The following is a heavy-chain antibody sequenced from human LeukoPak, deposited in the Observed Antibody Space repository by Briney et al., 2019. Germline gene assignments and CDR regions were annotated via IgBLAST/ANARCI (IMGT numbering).Heavy chain of an antibody. CDR1: GFTFSSYA. V-gene: IGHV3-23*01. CDR3: AKDHRIVATILAYSVPDY. D-gene: IGHD5-12*01. CDR2: ISGSGGST. J-gene: IGHJ4*02. Sequence: GGSLRLSCAASGFTFSSYAMSWVRQAPGKGLEWVSAISGSGGSTYYADSVKGRFTISRDNSKNTLYLQMNSLRAEDTAVYYCAKDHRIVATILAYSVPDYWGQGTLVTVSS.